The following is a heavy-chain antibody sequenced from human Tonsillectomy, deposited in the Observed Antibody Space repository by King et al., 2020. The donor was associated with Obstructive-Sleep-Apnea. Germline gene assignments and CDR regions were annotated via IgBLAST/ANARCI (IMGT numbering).Heavy chain of an antibody. V-gene: IGHV4-39*07. CDR2: IYYSGST. CDR1: GGSISSSSYY. CDR3: AREIAVAGTSCFDY. Sequence: LQLQESGPGLVKPSETLSLTCTVSGGSISSSSYYWGWIRQPPGKGLEGFGSIYYSGSTYYNPSLKSRVTISVDTSKNQFSLKLSSVTAADTAVYYCAREIAVAGTSCFDYWGQGTLVTVSS. J-gene: IGHJ4*02. D-gene: IGHD6-19*01.